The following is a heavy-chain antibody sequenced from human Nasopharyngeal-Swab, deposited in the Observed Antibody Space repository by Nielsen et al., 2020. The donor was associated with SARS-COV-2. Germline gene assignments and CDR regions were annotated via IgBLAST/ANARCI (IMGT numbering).Heavy chain of an antibody. D-gene: IGHD1-26*01. CDR3: ARRVVGTGNYYYGMDV. Sequence: GESLKISCAASGFTFSSYSMNWARQAPGKGLEWVSSISSSSSYIYYADSVKGRFTISRDNAKNSLYLQMNSLRAEDTAVYYCARRVVGTGNYYYGMDVWGQGTTVTVSS. CDR1: GFTFSSYS. CDR2: ISSSSSYI. J-gene: IGHJ6*02. V-gene: IGHV3-21*01.